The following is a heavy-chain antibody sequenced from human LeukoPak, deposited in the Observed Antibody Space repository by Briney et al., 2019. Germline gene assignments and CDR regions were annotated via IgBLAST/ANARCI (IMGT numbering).Heavy chain of an antibody. J-gene: IGHJ4*02. CDR3: ASLYYYDSSGYSYYFDY. Sequence: SQTLSLTCTVSGGSISSGSYYWSWIRQPPGKGLEWIGYIYYSGSTIYNPSLKSRVTMSIDTSKNQFSLKLSSVTAADTAVYYCASLYYYDSSGYSYYFDYWGQGTLVTVSS. CDR1: GGSISSGSYY. CDR2: IYYSGST. V-gene: IGHV4-61*01. D-gene: IGHD3-22*01.